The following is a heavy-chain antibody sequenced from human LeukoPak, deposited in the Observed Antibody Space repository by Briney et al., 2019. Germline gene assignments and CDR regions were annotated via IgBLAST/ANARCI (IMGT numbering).Heavy chain of an antibody. V-gene: IGHV6-1*01. CDR2: TYYRSKWYN. J-gene: IGHJ4*02. CDR1: GDSVSSNSAA. Sequence: SQTLSLTCAISGDSVSSNSAAWNWIRQSPSRDLEWLGRTYYRSKWYNTYAVSVKSRITINPDTSKNQFSLQLNSVTPEDTAVYYCARTKGIAVAGTYDYWGQGTLVTVSS. CDR3: ARTKGIAVAGTYDY. D-gene: IGHD6-19*01.